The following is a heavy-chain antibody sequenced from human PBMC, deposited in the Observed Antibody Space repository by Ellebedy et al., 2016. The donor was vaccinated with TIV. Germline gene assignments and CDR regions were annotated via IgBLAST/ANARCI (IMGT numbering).Heavy chain of an antibody. Sequence: GESLKISCAASGFTFSSYSMNWVRQAPGKGLEWAANIKQDGSEKYYVDSVKGRFTISRDNAKNSLYLQMNSLRAEDTAVYYCARDPTVISEYYFDYWGQGNLVTVSS. CDR3: ARDPTVISEYYFDY. CDR2: IKQDGSEK. V-gene: IGHV3-7*01. D-gene: IGHD4-17*01. CDR1: GFTFSSYS. J-gene: IGHJ4*02.